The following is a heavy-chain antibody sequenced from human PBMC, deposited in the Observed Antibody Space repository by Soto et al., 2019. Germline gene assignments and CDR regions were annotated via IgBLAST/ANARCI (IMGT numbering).Heavy chain of an antibody. V-gene: IGHV1-18*01. CDR1: GYTFTSYG. CDR2: INSYNGNT. CDR3: ARGGYYDNTWGKLSHYGLDV. D-gene: IGHD3-16*01. J-gene: IGHJ6*02. Sequence: GASVKVSCKASGYTFTSYGISWVRQAPGQGLEWMGWINSYNGNTNYAQKLQGRVTMTTDTSTRTVYMELRSLKSDDTAVYYCARGGYYDNTWGKLSHYGLDVWGQGTSVTVSS.